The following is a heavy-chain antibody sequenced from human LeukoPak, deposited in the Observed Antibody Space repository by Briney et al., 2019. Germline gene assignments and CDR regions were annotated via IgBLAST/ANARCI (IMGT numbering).Heavy chain of an antibody. V-gene: IGHV3-48*03. CDR2: ISSIGSAI. Sequence: QPGGSLRLSCAASGFTFSSYEMNWVRQAPGKGLEWVSYISSIGSAIYYADSVKGRFTISRDNANNSLYLQMNSLRAEDTAVYYCARVHSGSYYGIDYWGQGTLVTVSS. CDR1: GFTFSSYE. D-gene: IGHD3-10*01. J-gene: IGHJ4*02. CDR3: ARVHSGSYYGIDY.